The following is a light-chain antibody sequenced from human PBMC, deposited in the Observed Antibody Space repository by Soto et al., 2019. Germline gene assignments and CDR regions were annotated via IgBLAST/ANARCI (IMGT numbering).Light chain of an antibody. CDR3: QQYAGSPPT. Sequence: EIVLTQSPGTLSLSPVERATLSCMASQSVSSSYLAWYHQKPGQAPRLLIYGASSRATGIPDRFSGSGSGTDFTLTISRLEPEDFAVYSCQQYAGSPPTFGQGTKV. CDR2: GAS. J-gene: IGKJ1*01. CDR1: QSVSSSY. V-gene: IGKV3-20*01.